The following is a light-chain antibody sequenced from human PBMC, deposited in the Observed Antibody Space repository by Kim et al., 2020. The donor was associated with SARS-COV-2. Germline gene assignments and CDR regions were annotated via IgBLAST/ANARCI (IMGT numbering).Light chain of an antibody. Sequence: SPGERATLSCMAIQHVISKYLACYQQKPGQAPRLLIYGASSRATGIPDMFSGSGSGTDFTLTISSLEPEDFALYYCQHYGDSPPYTFGQGTKLEI. CDR2: GAS. CDR3: QHYGDSPPYT. V-gene: IGKV3-20*01. CDR1: QHVISKY. J-gene: IGKJ2*01.